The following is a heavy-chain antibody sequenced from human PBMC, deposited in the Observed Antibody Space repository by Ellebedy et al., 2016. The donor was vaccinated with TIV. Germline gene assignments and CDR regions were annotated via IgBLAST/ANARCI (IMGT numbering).Heavy chain of an antibody. Sequence: GGSLRLXCAASGFSVRSSYVNWVRQAPGKGLEWVSILYPDGRPFYVGSVKGRFTISRDNSKNTLSLQMDSLRVEDTAVYFCAGASLYNRGDHWGQGTLVTVSA. CDR1: GFSVRSSY. V-gene: IGHV3-53*01. CDR3: AGASLYNRGDH. CDR2: LYPDGRP. D-gene: IGHD1-1*01. J-gene: IGHJ4*02.